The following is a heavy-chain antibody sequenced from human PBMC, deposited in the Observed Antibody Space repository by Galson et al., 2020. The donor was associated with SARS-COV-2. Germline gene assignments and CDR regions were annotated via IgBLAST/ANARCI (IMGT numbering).Heavy chain of an antibody. Sequence: SETLSLTCAVSGDSISDYYWSWIRQPPGKGLEWIGYTYYIGSTKYTNYNPSLKSRVSISADTSKNQFSLKRNSVTAADAAVYYWASATGITMVYIDHWGQGTLVTVSS. V-gene: IGHV4-59*01. D-gene: IGHD3-10*01. CDR1: GDSISDYY. CDR3: ASATGITMVYIDH. CDR2: TYYIGSTKYT. J-gene: IGHJ4*02.